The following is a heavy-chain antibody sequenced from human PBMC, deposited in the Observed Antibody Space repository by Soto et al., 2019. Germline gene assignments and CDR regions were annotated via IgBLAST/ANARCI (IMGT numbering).Heavy chain of an antibody. J-gene: IGHJ6*02. CDR3: ARDRWFMWDYYYGMDV. D-gene: IGHD2-8*01. CDR2: INPNSGGT. V-gene: IGHV1-2*04. CDR1: GYTFTGYY. Sequence: GASVKVSCKASGYTFTGYYMHWVRQAPGQGLEWMGWINPNSGGTNYAQKFQGWVTMTRDTSISTAYMELSRLRSDDTAVYYCARDRWFMWDYYYGMDVWGQGTTVTVSS.